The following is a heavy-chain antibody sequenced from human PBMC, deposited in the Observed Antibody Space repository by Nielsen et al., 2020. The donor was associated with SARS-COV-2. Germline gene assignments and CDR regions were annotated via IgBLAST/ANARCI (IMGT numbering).Heavy chain of an antibody. CDR3: TIAVAGDEHAFDI. J-gene: IGHJ3*02. CDR2: INPNSGGT. D-gene: IGHD6-19*01. Sequence: ASVMVSCQASGYTFTGYYMHWVLQAPGQGLEWMGWINPNSGGTNYAQKFQGWLTMTSDTSISTAYMELSRMRSDDTAVYYCTIAVAGDEHAFDIWGQGTMVTVSS. CDR1: GYTFTGYY. V-gene: IGHV1-2*04.